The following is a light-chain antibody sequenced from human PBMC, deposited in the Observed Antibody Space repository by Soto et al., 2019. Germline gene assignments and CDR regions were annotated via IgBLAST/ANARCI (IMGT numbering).Light chain of an antibody. J-gene: IGKJ2*01. V-gene: IGKV3-20*01. Sequence: EIVLTQSPGTLSLSPGERATLSCRASQSVRDSRLAWYQQKPGQGPRLLIYGASSRVTGIPDRFSGSGSGTAFTLTITRLEPEDFAVYYCQQYGVSPMYTFGQGTKLEVK. CDR3: QQYGVSPMYT. CDR1: QSVRDSR. CDR2: GAS.